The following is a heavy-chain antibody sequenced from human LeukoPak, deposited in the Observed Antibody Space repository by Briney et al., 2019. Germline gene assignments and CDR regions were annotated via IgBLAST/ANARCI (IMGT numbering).Heavy chain of an antibody. J-gene: IGHJ4*01. D-gene: IGHD1-26*01. V-gene: IGHV3-30*02. CDR3: AKPSGSGVDY. Sequence: GGSLRLSCGASGFTFSTHDMHWVRQAPGKGLEWVAFIRYDGSHEYYADSVKGRFTISRDNSKNTLYLQMNSVRSEDTALYYCAKPSGSGVDYWGQGTRVTASS. CDR1: GFTFSTHD. CDR2: IRYDGSHE.